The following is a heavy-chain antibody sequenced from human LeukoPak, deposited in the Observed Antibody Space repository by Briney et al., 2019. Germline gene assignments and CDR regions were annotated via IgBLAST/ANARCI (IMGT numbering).Heavy chain of an antibody. J-gene: IGHJ4*02. CDR3: ARDVAAAGMGL. CDR1: GFTFSSYA. V-gene: IGHV3-23*01. Sequence: GSLRLSCAASGFTFSSYAMSWVRQAPGKGLEWVSAISGSGGSTYYADSVKGRFTISRDNSKNTLYLQMNSLRAEDTAVYYCARDVAAAGMGLWGQGTLVTVSS. D-gene: IGHD6-13*01. CDR2: ISGSGGST.